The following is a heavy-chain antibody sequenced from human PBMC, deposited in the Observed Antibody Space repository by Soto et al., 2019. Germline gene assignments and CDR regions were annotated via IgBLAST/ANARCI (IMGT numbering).Heavy chain of an antibody. J-gene: IGHJ4*02. CDR1: GFTFSSSG. V-gene: IGHV1-58*02. CDR3: AAAAIFDC. CDR2: IVVGSGNT. Sequence: SVKVSCKASGFTFSSSGIHWVRQARGQRLEWIGWIVVGSGNTNYAQKFQERVTITRDVSTNTAYMELTSLRSEDTAVYYCAAAAIFDCWGQGTLVTVSS.